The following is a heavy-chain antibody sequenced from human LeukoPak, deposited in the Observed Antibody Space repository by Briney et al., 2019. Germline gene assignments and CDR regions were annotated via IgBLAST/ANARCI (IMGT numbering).Heavy chain of an antibody. CDR2: IYSGGST. J-gene: IGHJ4*02. V-gene: IGHV3-53*01. Sequence: GGSLRLSCAVSGFTVSYNYMSWVRQAPGKGLEWVSVIYSGGSTYYADSVKGRFTISRDNSKNTLFLQMNSLRAEDTAVYYCARDALGNYDTSGYLGYGGQGTLVTVSS. CDR3: ARDALGNYDTSGYLGY. CDR1: GFTVSYNY. D-gene: IGHD3-22*01.